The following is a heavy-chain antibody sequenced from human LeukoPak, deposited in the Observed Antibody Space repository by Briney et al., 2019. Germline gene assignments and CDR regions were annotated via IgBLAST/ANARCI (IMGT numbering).Heavy chain of an antibody. Sequence: ASVKVSCKAAGYAFTGSYIHWVRQAPGQGLEWMGWINPNDGFTAYAQNFQGRVTMTRDTSISTAYMDLSRLTSDDTAVYFCARDRGARLERFYAFDFWGQGTTVTVSS. J-gene: IGHJ3*01. D-gene: IGHD1-1*01. CDR2: INPNDGFT. V-gene: IGHV1-2*02. CDR1: GYAFTGSY. CDR3: ARDRGARLERFYAFDF.